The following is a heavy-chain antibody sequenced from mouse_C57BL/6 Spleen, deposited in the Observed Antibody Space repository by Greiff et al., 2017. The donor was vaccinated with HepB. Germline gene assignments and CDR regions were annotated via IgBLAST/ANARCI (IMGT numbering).Heavy chain of an antibody. J-gene: IGHJ2*01. Sequence: VKLQESGPELVKPGASVKISCKASGYAFSSSWMNWVKQRPGKGLGWIGRIYPGDGDTNYNGKFKGKATLTADKSSSTAYMQLSSLTSEDSAVYFCARRTDYWGQGTTLTVSS. CDR3: ARRTDY. CDR2: IYPGDGDT. CDR1: GYAFSSSW. V-gene: IGHV1-82*01.